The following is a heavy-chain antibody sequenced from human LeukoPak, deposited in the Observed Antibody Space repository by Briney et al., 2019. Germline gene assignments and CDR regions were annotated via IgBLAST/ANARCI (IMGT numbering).Heavy chain of an antibody. J-gene: IGHJ3*01. CDR3: ARHIYGDSVAFDV. D-gene: IGHD4-17*01. Sequence: SETLSLTCTVSGDSISTYYWSWIRQPPGKGLEYIGYIYYNGSTNYNPSLKSRVTISVDTSKNQFSLRLSSVTAADTAVYFCARHIYGDSVAFDVWGQGTMVTVSS. V-gene: IGHV4-59*01. CDR2: IYYNGST. CDR1: GDSISTYY.